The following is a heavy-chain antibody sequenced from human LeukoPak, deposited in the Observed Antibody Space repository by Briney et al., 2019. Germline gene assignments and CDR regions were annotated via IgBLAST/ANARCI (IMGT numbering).Heavy chain of an antibody. CDR3: TTWAKPVVPAAIADLLDP. D-gene: IGHD2-2*02. V-gene: IGHV3-15*01. CDR1: GFTFSNAW. CDR2: IKSKTDGGTT. J-gene: IGHJ5*02. Sequence: GGSLRLSCAASGFTFSNAWMSWVRQAPGKGLEWVGRIKSKTDGGTTDYAAPVKGRFTISRDDSKNTLYLQMNSLKTEDTAVYYCTTWAKPVVPAAIADLLDPWGQGTLVTVSS.